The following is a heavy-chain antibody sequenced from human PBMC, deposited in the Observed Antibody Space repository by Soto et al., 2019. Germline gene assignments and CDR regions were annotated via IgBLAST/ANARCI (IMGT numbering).Heavy chain of an antibody. CDR2: IYHSGST. D-gene: IGHD6-13*01. CDR1: GGSISSSNW. CDR3: ARLAAAGGYYYGMDV. V-gene: IGHV4-4*02. Sequence: SLTCAVSGGSISSSNWWSWVRQPPGKGLEWIGEIYHSGSTNYNPSLKSRVTISVDKSKNQFSLKLSSVTAADTAVYYCARLAAAGGYYYGMDVWGQGTTVTSP. J-gene: IGHJ6*02.